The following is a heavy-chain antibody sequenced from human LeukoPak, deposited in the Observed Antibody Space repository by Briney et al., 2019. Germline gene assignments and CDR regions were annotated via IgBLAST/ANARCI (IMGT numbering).Heavy chain of an antibody. J-gene: IGHJ4*02. Sequence: ASVKVSRKASGYTFTDYYIHWVRQAPGQGLEWMGWINPDSDVTHYAQKFQARVTMTRDSSITTAYMELRRLTPDDTAVYFCARGGALDYWGQGTLVTVSS. CDR3: ARGGALDY. V-gene: IGHV1-2*02. CDR1: GYTFTDYY. D-gene: IGHD1-26*01. CDR2: INPDSDVT.